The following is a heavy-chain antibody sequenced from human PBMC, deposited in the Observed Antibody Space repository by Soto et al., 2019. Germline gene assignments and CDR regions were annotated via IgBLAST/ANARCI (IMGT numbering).Heavy chain of an antibody. CDR3: ASPNSDILTGYYVFAL. V-gene: IGHV4-4*02. D-gene: IGHD3-9*01. CDR1: GGSISSSNW. CDR2: IYHSGST. Sequence: SETLSLTCAVSGGSISSSNWWSWVRQPPGKGLEWIGEIYHSGSTNYNPSLKSRVTISLDTSKNQFSLKLSSVTPADTAIYYCASPNSDILTGYYVFALWGKGKMVTVSS. J-gene: IGHJ3*01.